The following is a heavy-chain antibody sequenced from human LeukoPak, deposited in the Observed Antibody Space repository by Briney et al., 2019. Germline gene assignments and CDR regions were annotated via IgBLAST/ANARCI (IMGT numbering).Heavy chain of an antibody. J-gene: IGHJ4*02. V-gene: IGHV3-23*01. CDR1: GFTFSSYA. D-gene: IGHD3-10*01. CDR3: AKGYGSGSYYDY. Sequence: GGSLRLSCAASGFTFSSYAMSWVRQAPGKGLEWVSAISGSGGSTYYADSVKGRFTISRDNSENTLCLQMNSLRAEDTAVYYCAKGYGSGSYYDYWGQGTLVTVSS. CDR2: ISGSGGST.